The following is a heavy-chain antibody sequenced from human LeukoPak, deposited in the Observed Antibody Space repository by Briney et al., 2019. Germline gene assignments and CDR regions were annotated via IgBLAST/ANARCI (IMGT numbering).Heavy chain of an antibody. CDR1: GFTFSSYG. J-gene: IGHJ3*02. D-gene: IGHD2-21*01. CDR3: AKEFVVVIGLDAFDI. V-gene: IGHV3-30*02. CDR2: IRYDGSNK. Sequence: PGGSLRLSCAASGFTFSSYGMHWVRQAPGKGLEWVAFIRYDGSNKYYADSVKGRFTISRDNSKNTLYLQMNSLRAEDTAVYYCAKEFVVVIGLDAFDIWGQGTMVTVSS.